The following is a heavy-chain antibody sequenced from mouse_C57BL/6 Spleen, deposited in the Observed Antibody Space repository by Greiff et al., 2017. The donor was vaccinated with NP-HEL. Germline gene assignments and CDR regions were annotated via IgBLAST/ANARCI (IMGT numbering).Heavy chain of an antibody. D-gene: IGHD1-1*01. CDR1: GFTFSDYY. Sequence: EVQLVESEGGLVQPGRSMKLSCTASGFTFSDYYMAWVRQVPEKGLEWVANINYDGSSTYYLDSLKSRFIISRDNAKNILYLQMTSLKSEDTATYYCARYYYGSSYFDYWGQGTTLTVSS. J-gene: IGHJ2*01. V-gene: IGHV5-16*01. CDR3: ARYYYGSSYFDY. CDR2: INYDGSST.